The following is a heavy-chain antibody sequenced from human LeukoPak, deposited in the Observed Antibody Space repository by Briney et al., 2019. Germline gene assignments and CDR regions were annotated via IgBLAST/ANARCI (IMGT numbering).Heavy chain of an antibody. V-gene: IGHV3-53*01. CDR1: GFTVSSYY. J-gene: IGHJ6*03. CDR2: IYSDGRT. D-gene: IGHD2/OR15-2a*01. CDR3: ATQQNRSSYYYDDLDV. Sequence: GGSLRLSCAASGFTVSSYYYISRLRHAPGKGVGGESVIYSDGRTYYADSVKGRFTISRDNSKNTLYLQMNSLRAEDTAVYYFATQQNRSSYYYDDLDVWGKGTTVTISS.